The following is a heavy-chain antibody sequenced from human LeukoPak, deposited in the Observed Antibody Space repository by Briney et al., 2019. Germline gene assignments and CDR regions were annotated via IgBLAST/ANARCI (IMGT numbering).Heavy chain of an antibody. D-gene: IGHD6-6*01. CDR2: INPNSGGT. CDR3: ARDYSSIAASLGFDP. J-gene: IGHJ5*02. V-gene: IGHV1-2*02. CDR1: GYTFTGYY. Sequence: GASVKVSCKASGYTFTGYYIHWVRQAPGQGLEWMGWINPNSGGTNYAQKFQGRVTMTRDTSISTAYMELSRLRSDDTAVYYCARDYSSIAASLGFDPWGQGTLVTVSS.